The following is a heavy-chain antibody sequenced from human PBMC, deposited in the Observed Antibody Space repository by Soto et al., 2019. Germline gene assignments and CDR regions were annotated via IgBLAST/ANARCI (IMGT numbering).Heavy chain of an antibody. CDR1: GFSFSDYG. CDR2: IWFDASHE. D-gene: IGHD6-13*01. V-gene: IGHV3-33*01. Sequence: QVHLVESGGGVVQPGTSLRLSCAASGFSFSDYGMHWVRQAPGKGLEWLTIIWFDASHEYYADSVKGRFTISRDNSNYTLYLQLNSLTADDTAVYFCARDQGRATADGPLGNGLDVWGQGTAVTVSS. J-gene: IGHJ6*02. CDR3: ARDQGRATADGPLGNGLDV.